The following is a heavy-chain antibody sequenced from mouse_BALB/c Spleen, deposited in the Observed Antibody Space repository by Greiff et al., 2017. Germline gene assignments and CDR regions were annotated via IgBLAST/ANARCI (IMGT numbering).Heavy chain of an antibody. CDR3: NAHGSSYRFAY. J-gene: IGHJ3*01. D-gene: IGHD1-1*01. Sequence: VQLQQSGAELVRSGASVKLSCTASGFNIKDYYMHWVKQRPEQGLEWIGWIDPENGDTEYAPKFQGKATMTADTSSNTAYLQLSSLTSEDTAVYYCNAHGSSYRFAYWGQGTLVTVSA. CDR1: GFNIKDYY. CDR2: IDPENGDT. V-gene: IGHV14-4*02.